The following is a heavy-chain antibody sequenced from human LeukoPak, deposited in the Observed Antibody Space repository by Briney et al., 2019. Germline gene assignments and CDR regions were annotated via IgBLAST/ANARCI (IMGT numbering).Heavy chain of an antibody. CDR3: ARGVEGDYDYVWGSYRSTFFDY. CDR2: ISSSSSYI. CDR1: GFTFSSYS. V-gene: IGHV3-21*01. D-gene: IGHD3-16*02. Sequence: GGSLRLSCAASGFTFSSYSMNWVRQAPGKGLEWVTSISSSSSYIYYADSVKGRFTISRDNAKNSLYLQMNSLRAEDTAVYYCARGVEGDYDYVWGSYRSTFFDYWGQGTLVTVSS. J-gene: IGHJ4*02.